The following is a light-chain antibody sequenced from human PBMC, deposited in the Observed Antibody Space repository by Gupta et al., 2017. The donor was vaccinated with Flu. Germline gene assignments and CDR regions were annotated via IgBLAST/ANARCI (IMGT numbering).Light chain of an antibody. CDR3: QQYENIPWT. V-gene: IGKV4-1*01. Sequence: DIVMTQSPDYLAVSLVEKATISCKDSQSVLHRTKNKNYLGWYQQKPGQPPKLLIYWSSVRQSGVPDRFSGSGSGTEFTLTISSLQAEDVAVYYCQQYENIPWTFGQGTKVEIK. CDR2: WSS. J-gene: IGKJ1*01. CDR1: QSVLHRTKNKNY.